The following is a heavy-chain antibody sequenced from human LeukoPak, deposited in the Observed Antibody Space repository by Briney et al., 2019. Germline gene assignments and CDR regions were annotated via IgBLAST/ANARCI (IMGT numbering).Heavy chain of an antibody. CDR2: INAYNGNT. CDR3: ARVAAPGYSGGWSPPTPDY. CDR1: GYTFTSYG. D-gene: IGHD6-19*01. V-gene: IGHV1-18*01. Sequence: GASVKVSCKASGYTFTSYGISWVRQAPGQGLEWMGWINAYNGNTKYAQKFQGRVTMTTDTSTSTAYMELRSLRSDDTAVYYCARVAAPGYSGGWSPPTPDYWGQGTLVTVSS. J-gene: IGHJ4*02.